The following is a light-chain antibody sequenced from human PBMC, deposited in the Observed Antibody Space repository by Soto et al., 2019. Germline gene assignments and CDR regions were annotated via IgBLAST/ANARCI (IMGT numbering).Light chain of an antibody. CDR2: GAS. CDR3: RQYGRSMEFA. Sequence: EIVLTQSPGTLSLSPGERATLSCRASQSAISNFLAWYQEKPGQAPRLLIYGASSRATGIPDRFSGSGSGTDFALTVSRLVPEYFGVDYCRQYGRSMEFALGGGTKMEIK. CDR1: QSAISNF. V-gene: IGKV3-20*01. J-gene: IGKJ4*01.